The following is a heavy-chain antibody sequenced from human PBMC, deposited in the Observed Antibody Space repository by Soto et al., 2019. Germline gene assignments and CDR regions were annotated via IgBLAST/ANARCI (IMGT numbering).Heavy chain of an antibody. CDR2: ISGSGGST. CDR1: GFTFSSYA. CDR3: AKDPWDGGVGFGKWFDP. J-gene: IGHJ5*02. Sequence: EVQLLESGGGLVQPGGSLRLSCAASGFTFSSYAMSWVRQAPGKGLEWVSAISGSGGSTYYADSVKGRFTISRENSKNTLYPQMNSLGAEDTAVYYCAKDPWDGGVGFGKWFDPWGQGTLVTVSS. D-gene: IGHD3-3*01. V-gene: IGHV3-23*01.